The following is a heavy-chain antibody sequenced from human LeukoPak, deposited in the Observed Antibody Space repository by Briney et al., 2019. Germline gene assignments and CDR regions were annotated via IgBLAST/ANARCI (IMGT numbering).Heavy chain of an antibody. CDR1: GFTFSSYA. D-gene: IGHD3-10*01. J-gene: IGHJ4*02. Sequence: TGGSLRLSCAASGFTFSSYAMSWVRQAPGKGLEWVSYISSSSSTIYYADSVKGRFTISRDNAKNSLYLQMNSLRDKDTAVYFGARDSVWGQGTLVTVSS. CDR3: ARDSV. V-gene: IGHV3-48*02. CDR2: ISSSSSTI.